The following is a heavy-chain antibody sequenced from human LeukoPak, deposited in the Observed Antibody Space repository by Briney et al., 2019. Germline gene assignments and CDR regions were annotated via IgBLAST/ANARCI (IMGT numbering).Heavy chain of an antibody. CDR1: GYSFTSYW. V-gene: IGHV5-51*01. Sequence: GESLKISCNGSGYSFTSYWIGWVRQMPGKGLEWMGIIYPGDSDTRYSPSFQGQVTISADKSTSTAYLQWSSLKASDTAMYYCARLCIAAAGTVSQNWFDPWGQGTLVTVSS. CDR2: IYPGDSDT. CDR3: ARLCIAAAGTVSQNWFDP. J-gene: IGHJ5*02. D-gene: IGHD6-13*01.